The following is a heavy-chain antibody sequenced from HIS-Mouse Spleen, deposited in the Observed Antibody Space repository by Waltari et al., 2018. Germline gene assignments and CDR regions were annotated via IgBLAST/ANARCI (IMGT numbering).Heavy chain of an antibody. CDR3: ARNRLGNIVVVVAATLNWFDP. CDR1: GGSISSSSYY. CDR2: IYYSGST. D-gene: IGHD2-15*01. J-gene: IGHJ5*02. Sequence: QLQLQESGPGLVKPSETLSLTCTVSGGSISSSSYYWGWIRQPPGKGLEWIGSIYYSGSTYYNPSLKSRVTISVDTSKNQFSLKLSSVTAADTAVYYCARNRLGNIVVVVAATLNWFDPWGQGTLVTVSS. V-gene: IGHV4-39*07.